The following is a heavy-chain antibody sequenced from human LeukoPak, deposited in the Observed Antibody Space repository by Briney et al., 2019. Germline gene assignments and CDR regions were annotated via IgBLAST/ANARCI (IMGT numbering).Heavy chain of an antibody. CDR3: ARGVDPTKARDAFDI. CDR2: ISAYNGNT. V-gene: IGHV1-18*01. D-gene: IGHD5-12*01. Sequence: GASVKVSCKASGYTFTSYGISWVRQAPGQGLEWMGWISAYNGNTNYAQKLQGRVTMTTDTSTSTAYMELRSLRSDDTAVYYCARGVDPTKARDAFDIWGQGTMVTVSS. CDR1: GYTFTSYG. J-gene: IGHJ3*02.